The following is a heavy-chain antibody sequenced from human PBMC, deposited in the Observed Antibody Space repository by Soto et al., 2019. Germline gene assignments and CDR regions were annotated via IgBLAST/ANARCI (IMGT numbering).Heavy chain of an antibody. CDR3: ARDSRMVRGKGASAFDI. CDR2: IYYSGST. D-gene: IGHD3-10*01. J-gene: IGHJ3*02. V-gene: IGHV4-31*03. Sequence: QVQLQESGPGLVKPSQTLSLTCTVSGGSISSGGYYWSWIRQHPGKGLEWIGYIYYSGSTYYNPSLKRRVTISVDTSKNQFSLKLSSVTAADTAVYYCARDSRMVRGKGASAFDIWGQGTMVTVSS. CDR1: GGSISSGGYY.